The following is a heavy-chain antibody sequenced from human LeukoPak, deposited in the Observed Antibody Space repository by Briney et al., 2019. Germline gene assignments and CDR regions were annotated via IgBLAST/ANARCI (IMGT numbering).Heavy chain of an antibody. V-gene: IGHV3-11*01. Sequence: GGSLRLSCAASGFTFSDYYMSWIRQAPGKGLEWVSYISSSGSTIYYADSVKGRFTISRDNAKNSLYLQMNSLRAEDMALYYCARSYSSTWKFAFDIWGRGTMVTVSS. CDR3: ARSYSSTWKFAFDI. D-gene: IGHD6-13*01. CDR1: GFTFSDYY. CDR2: ISSSGSTI. J-gene: IGHJ3*02.